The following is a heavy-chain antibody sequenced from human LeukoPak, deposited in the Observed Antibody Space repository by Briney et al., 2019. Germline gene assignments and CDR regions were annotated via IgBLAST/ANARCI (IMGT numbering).Heavy chain of an antibody. V-gene: IGHV4-34*01. CDR1: GGSFSGYY. CDR2: INHSGST. CDR3: ARQTTYYYDSSPPYYFDY. Sequence: SETLSLTCAVYGGSFSGYYWGWIRQPPGKGLEWIGEINHSGSTYYNPSLKGRVTISVDTSKNQFSLKLSSVTAADTAVYYCARQTTYYYDSSPPYYFDYWGQGTLVTVSS. J-gene: IGHJ4*02. D-gene: IGHD3-22*01.